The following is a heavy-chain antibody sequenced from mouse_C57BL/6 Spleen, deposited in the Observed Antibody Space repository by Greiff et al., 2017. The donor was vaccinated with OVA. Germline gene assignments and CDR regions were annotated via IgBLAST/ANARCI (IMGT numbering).Heavy chain of an antibody. D-gene: IGHD2-4*01. CDR2: ISDGGSYT. V-gene: IGHV5-4*01. Sequence: EVQLVESGGGLVKPGGSLKLSCAASGFTFSSYAMSWVRQTPEKRLEWVATISDGGSYTFYPDNVKGRFTISRDNAKNNLYLQMSHLKSEDTAMYYCARDRYYDYGGSFDYWGQGTTLTVSS. CDR1: GFTFSSYA. J-gene: IGHJ2*01. CDR3: ARDRYYDYGGSFDY.